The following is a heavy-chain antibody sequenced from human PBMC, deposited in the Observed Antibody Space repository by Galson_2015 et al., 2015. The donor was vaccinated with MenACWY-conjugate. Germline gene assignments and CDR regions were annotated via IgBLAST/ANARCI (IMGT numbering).Heavy chain of an antibody. D-gene: IGHD3-10*01. V-gene: IGHV3-64D*06. CDR2: INSNGGSS. CDR3: VKVRSDLTLSYSSDFDY. CDR1: GFTFSSYD. Sequence: SLRLSCAASGFTFSSYDMHWVRQAPGKGLEYVSAINSNGGSSYYDASENGRFTISSNNSKNTVYLQMNSLRDEDTAVYYCVKVRSDLTLSYSSDFDYWGQGTLVTVSS. J-gene: IGHJ4*02.